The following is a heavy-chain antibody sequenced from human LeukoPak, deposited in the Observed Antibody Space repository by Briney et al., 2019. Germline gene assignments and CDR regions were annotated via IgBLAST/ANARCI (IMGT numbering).Heavy chain of an antibody. CDR1: GGSISNYY. V-gene: IGHV4-59*01. J-gene: IGHJ4*02. Sequence: SETLSLTCTISGGSISNYYWSWIRQPPAKGLEWIGDFTHSGNTNYNPSVNYNPSLKSRVTISVDTSKNQFSLKLSSVTTADTAVYYCARGVWLVRDYWGRGTLVTVSP. CDR3: ARGVWLVRDY. D-gene: IGHD6-19*01. CDR2: FTHSGNT.